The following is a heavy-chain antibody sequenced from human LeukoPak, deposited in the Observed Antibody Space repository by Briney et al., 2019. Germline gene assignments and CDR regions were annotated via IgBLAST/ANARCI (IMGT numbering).Heavy chain of an antibody. CDR2: INNDGSST. CDR1: GFIFGNYW. V-gene: IGHV3-74*01. Sequence: GGSLRLSCATSGFIFGNYWMHWVRHAPGKGLVWVSRINNDGSSTTYADSVKGRFTISRDNARNTLYLQMNSLRAEDTAVYYCARDVISCSGGHCYFASWGQGTLLTVSS. CDR3: ARDVISCSGGHCYFAS. D-gene: IGHD2-15*01. J-gene: IGHJ4*02.